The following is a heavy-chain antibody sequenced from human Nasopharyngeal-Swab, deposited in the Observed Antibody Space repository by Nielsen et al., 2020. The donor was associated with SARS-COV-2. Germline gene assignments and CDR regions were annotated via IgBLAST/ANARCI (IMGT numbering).Heavy chain of an antibody. D-gene: IGHD6-13*01. Sequence: GSLRLSCAVYGGSFSGYYWSWIRQPPGKGLEWIGEINHSGSTNYKPSLKSRVTISVDTSKNQFSLKLSSVTAADTAVYYCARGGSSSWYYYYYGMDVWGQGTTVTVSS. V-gene: IGHV4-34*01. J-gene: IGHJ6*02. CDR3: ARGGSSSWYYYYYGMDV. CDR2: INHSGST. CDR1: GGSFSGYY.